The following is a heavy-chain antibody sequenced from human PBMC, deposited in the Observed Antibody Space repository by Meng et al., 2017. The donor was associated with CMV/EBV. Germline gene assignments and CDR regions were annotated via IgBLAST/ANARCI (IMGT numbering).Heavy chain of an antibody. Sequence: GESLKISCEASGFTFSSYWMHWVRQAPGKGLVWVSRINSDGSSTSYADSVKGRFTISRDNAKNTLYLQMNSLRAEDTAVYYCAREFTGTPWAIDYWGQGTLVTVSS. CDR1: GFTFSSYW. CDR3: AREFTGTPWAIDY. V-gene: IGHV3-74*01. CDR2: INSDGSST. D-gene: IGHD1/OR15-1a*01. J-gene: IGHJ4*02.